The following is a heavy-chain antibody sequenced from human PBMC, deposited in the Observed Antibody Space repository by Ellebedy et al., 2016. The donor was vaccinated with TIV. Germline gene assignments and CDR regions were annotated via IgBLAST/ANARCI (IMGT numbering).Heavy chain of an antibody. CDR2: ITDGGAT. CDR1: GFTFSNAW. CDR3: ARHTGARPDY. V-gene: IGHV3-15*01. J-gene: IGHJ4*02. Sequence: ETLSLTCAASGFTFSNAWMNWVRQAPGKGLEWVGRITDGGATDYAAPVQGRFTISRVDSETTVYLQMNSLKSEDTAMYYCARHTGARPDYWGQGTLVTVSS. D-gene: IGHD6-6*01.